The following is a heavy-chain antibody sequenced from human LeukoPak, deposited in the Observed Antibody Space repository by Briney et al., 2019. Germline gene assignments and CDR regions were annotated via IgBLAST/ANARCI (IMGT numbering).Heavy chain of an antibody. Sequence: SGPTRGKHTQTLRLPYTFSGFSLSTSVVRVGSIRKPPAKPLEGLARSYWDADKRYSPSLRSQLTITKDTSKNQVVLTMTNVDPVDTATYYCAHSGRWLQLGAFDIWGQGTMVTVSS. V-gene: IGHV2-5*02. CDR1: GFSLSTSVVR. J-gene: IGHJ3*02. D-gene: IGHD5-24*01. CDR2: SYWDADK. CDR3: AHSGRWLQLGAFDI.